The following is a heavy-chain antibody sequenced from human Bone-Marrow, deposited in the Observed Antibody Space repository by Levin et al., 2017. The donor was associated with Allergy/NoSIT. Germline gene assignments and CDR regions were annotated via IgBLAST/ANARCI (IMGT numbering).Heavy chain of an antibody. CDR2: IYYSGST. Sequence: SETLSLTCTVSGGSISSGDYYWSWIRQPPGKGLEWIGYIYYSGSTYYNPSLKSRVTISVDTSKNQFSLKLSSVTAADTAVYYCARLGGYYDSSGYWGQGTLVTVSS. J-gene: IGHJ4*02. D-gene: IGHD3-22*01. CDR3: ARLGGYYDSSGY. V-gene: IGHV4-30-4*01. CDR1: GGSISSGDYY.